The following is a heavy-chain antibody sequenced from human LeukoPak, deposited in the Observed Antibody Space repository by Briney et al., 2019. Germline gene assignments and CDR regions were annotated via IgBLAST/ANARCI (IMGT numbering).Heavy chain of an antibody. Sequence: PGGSLRLSCAASGCTFNSYEMNWVPQAPGKGLEWLSCISDSGRTIYYADSVKGRFTISRDNAKNSLYLQMNSLSAEDTAVYYCALGIAVDACDTWGQGTMVTVSS. V-gene: IGHV3-48*03. D-gene: IGHD6-19*01. J-gene: IGHJ3*02. CDR2: ISDSGRTI. CDR3: ALGIAVDACDT. CDR1: GCTFNSYE.